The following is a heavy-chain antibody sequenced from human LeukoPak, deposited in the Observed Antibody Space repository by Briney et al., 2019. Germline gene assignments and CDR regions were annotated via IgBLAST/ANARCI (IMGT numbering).Heavy chain of an antibody. CDR1: GFTFSSYS. CDR3: ARGLDSSNCVDS. V-gene: IGHV3-21*01. J-gene: IGHJ4*02. CDR2: ISSSSSYI. Sequence: GGSLRLSCAASGFTFSSYSMNWVRQAPGKGLEWVSSISSSSSYISYADSVKGRFTISRDNAKNSLYLQTNSLRAEDTAVYYCARGLDSSNCVDSWGQGTLVTVSS. D-gene: IGHD6-13*01.